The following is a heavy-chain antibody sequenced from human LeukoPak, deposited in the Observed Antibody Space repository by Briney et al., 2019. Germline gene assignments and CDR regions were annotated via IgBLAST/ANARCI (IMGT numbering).Heavy chain of an antibody. J-gene: IGHJ4*02. CDR1: GFTFTNFW. D-gene: IGHD4-11*01. Sequence: PGGSLRLSCAASGFTFTNFWMNWIRRAPGRGLEWVANIRPDGSEQFYVGSVKGRFTISRDNAKNSVYLQMNSLRADGTAVYYCAGRDSARNPWAYWGQGTLVTVST. CDR2: IRPDGSEQ. V-gene: IGHV3-7*01. CDR3: AGRDSARNPWAY.